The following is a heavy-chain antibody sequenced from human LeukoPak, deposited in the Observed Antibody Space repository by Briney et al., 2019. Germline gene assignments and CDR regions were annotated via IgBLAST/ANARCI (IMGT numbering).Heavy chain of an antibody. V-gene: IGHV7-4-1*02. CDR2: INTNTGNP. CDR3: ARDWGATPFDY. Sequence: ASVKVSCKASGYTLTSYAMNWVRQAPGRGLEWMGWINTNTGNPTYAQGFTGRFVFSLDTSVSTAYLRISSLKAEDTAVYYCARDWGATPFDYWGQGTLVTVSS. CDR1: GYTLTSYA. J-gene: IGHJ4*02. D-gene: IGHD1-26*01.